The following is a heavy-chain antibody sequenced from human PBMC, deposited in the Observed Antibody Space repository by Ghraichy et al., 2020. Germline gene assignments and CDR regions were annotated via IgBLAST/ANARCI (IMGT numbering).Heavy chain of an antibody. V-gene: IGHV3-48*02. J-gene: IGHJ4*02. D-gene: IGHD3-3*01. Sequence: GESLNISCAASGFTFSSYSMNWVRQAPGKGLEWVSYISSSSSTIYYADSVKGRFTISRDNAKNSLYLQMNSLRDEDTAVYYCARDKKQPRLRFLEWLSRNHTPLDYWGQGTLVTGSS. CDR3: ARDKKQPRLRFLEWLSRNHTPLDY. CDR1: GFTFSSYS. CDR2: ISSSSSTI.